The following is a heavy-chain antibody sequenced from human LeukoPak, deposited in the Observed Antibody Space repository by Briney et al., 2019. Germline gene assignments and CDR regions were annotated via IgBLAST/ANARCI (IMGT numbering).Heavy chain of an antibody. V-gene: IGHV3-48*03. Sequence: GGSLRLSCAASGFNFSPYPMNWIRQAPGKGLEWVSHISSDGNTEYYLDSVRGRFTMSRDNAKSLLFLQMNSLRAEDTAVYYCARGGSNDDWGQGTLVTVSS. D-gene: IGHD3-16*01. CDR3: ARGGSNDD. CDR2: ISSDGNTE. CDR1: GFNFSPYP. J-gene: IGHJ4*02.